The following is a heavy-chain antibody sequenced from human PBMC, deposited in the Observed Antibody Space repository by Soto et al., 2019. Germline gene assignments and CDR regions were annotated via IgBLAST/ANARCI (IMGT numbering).Heavy chain of an antibody. CDR2: IIPIFGTA. V-gene: IGHV1-69*13. D-gene: IGHD6-19*01. J-gene: IGHJ6*02. CDR3: ARGPIAVAGLSPYGMDV. CDR1: GGTFSSYA. Sequence: GASVKVSCKASGGTFSSYAISWVRQAPGQGLEWMGGIIPIFGTANYAQKFQGRVTITADESTSTAYMELSSLRSEDTAVYYCARGPIAVAGLSPYGMDVWGQGTTVTVSS.